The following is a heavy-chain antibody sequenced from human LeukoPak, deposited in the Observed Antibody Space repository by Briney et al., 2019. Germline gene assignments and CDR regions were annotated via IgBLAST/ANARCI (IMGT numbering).Heavy chain of an antibody. J-gene: IGHJ4*02. Sequence: GESLKISCQGSEYSFATYWIAWLRQMPGKGLEWMGIIYPSDSDTRYSPSFQGQVTISADKSIKTAYLQWSSLKASDTAMYYCARPLQGIVGATGFDYWGQGTLVTVST. CDR3: ARPLQGIVGATGFDY. D-gene: IGHD1-26*01. V-gene: IGHV5-51*01. CDR2: IYPSDSDT. CDR1: EYSFATYW.